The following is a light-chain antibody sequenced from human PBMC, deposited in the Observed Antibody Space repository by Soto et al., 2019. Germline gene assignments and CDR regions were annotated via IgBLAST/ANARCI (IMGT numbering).Light chain of an antibody. J-gene: IGKJ1*01. CDR1: ESISSW. CDR3: QQYNSYSWT. Sequence: IHMTQSPSSLSASAGDRVTITCRASESISSWLAWYQQKPGKAPKLLMYKASSLESGVPSRFSGSGSGTEFTLNISSLQPDDFETYYCQQYNSYSWTFGQGTKVDIK. CDR2: KAS. V-gene: IGKV1-5*03.